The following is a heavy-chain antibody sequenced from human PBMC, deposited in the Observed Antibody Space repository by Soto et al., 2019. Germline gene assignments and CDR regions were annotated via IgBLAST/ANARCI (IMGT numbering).Heavy chain of an antibody. V-gene: IGHV3-48*02. CDR3: ARDRDWALDY. CDR1: GFTFSSNH. Sequence: EVQLVESGGGLVQPGGSLRLSCVVSGFTFSSNHVNWVRQAPGKGLEWISYISSTYEIWYADSVKGRFTISRDNGRNSLFLQMSSLRDEDTAVYYCARDRDWALDYWGLGTLVTVSS. CDR2: ISSTYEI. D-gene: IGHD2-21*02. J-gene: IGHJ4*02.